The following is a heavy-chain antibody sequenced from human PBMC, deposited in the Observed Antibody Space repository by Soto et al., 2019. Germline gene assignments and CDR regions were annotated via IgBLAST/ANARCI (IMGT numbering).Heavy chain of an antibody. CDR2: IIPIFGTA. V-gene: IGHV1-69*13. CDR3: ASAINYYDTGGF. D-gene: IGHD3-22*01. Sequence: SVKVSCKASGGTFSSYAISWVRQAPGQGLEWMGGIIPIFGTANYAQKFQGRVTITADESTSTAYMELSSLRSEDTAVYYCASAINYYDTGGFWGQGTLVTVSS. CDR1: GGTFSSYA. J-gene: IGHJ4*02.